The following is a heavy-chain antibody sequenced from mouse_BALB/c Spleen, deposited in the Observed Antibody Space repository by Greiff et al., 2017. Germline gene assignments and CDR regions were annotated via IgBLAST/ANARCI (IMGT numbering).Heavy chain of an antibody. D-gene: IGHD1-1*01. CDR2: IYPGSGST. J-gene: IGHJ2*01. CDR1: GYNFTSYW. V-gene: IGHV1-55*01. CDR3: ARWDYYGSSYDY. Sequence: QVQLQQPGAELVKPGTSVKLSCKASGYNFTSYWINWVKLRPGQGLEWIGDIYPGSGSTNYNEKFKSKATLTVDTSSSTAYMQLSSLASEDSALYYCARWDYYGSSYDYWGQGTTLTVSS.